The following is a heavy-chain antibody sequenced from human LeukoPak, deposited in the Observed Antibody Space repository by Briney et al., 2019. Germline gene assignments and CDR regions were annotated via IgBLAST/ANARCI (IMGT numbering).Heavy chain of an antibody. CDR1: GGSFSGYY. CDR3: ASWREYYYDSSGYSGPFDI. V-gene: IGHV4-34*01. D-gene: IGHD3-22*01. CDR2: INHSGST. Sequence: PSETLSLTCAVYGGSFSGYYWSWIRQPPGKGLEWIGEINHSGSTNYNPSLKSRVTISVDTSKNQFSLKLSTVTAADTAVYYCASWREYYYDSSGYSGPFDIWGQGTMVTVSS. J-gene: IGHJ3*02.